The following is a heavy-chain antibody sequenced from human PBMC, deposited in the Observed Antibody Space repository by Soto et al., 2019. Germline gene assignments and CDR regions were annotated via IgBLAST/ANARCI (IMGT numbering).Heavy chain of an antibody. Sequence: ASETLSLTCTVSGDSIRSYYWSWIRQPPGKGLEWIGYISYTGSTHYNPSLKSRVTISADTSKNQFSPKLSSVTTADTALYYCAREGVAAPYYYYGMDVWGQGSTVTVSS. CDR1: GDSIRSYY. CDR2: ISYTGST. J-gene: IGHJ6*02. D-gene: IGHD2-15*01. V-gene: IGHV4-59*01. CDR3: AREGVAAPYYYYGMDV.